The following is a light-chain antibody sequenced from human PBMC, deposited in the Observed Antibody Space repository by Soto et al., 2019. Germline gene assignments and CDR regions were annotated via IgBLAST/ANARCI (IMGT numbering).Light chain of an antibody. CDR2: AAS. CDR1: QTVSSNY. V-gene: IGKV3-20*01. J-gene: IGKJ1*01. CDR3: QLYGTSPKP. Sequence: EIVLTQPPGTLSLSPGETATLSCRASQTVSSNYLAWYQQKPGQAPRLLIYAASTRATGIPDRFSGSGSGTDFTLSIRRLEPEDFAVYYCQLYGTSPKPFGQGTKVDIK.